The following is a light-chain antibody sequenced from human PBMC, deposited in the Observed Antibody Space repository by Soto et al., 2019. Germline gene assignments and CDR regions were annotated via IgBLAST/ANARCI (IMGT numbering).Light chain of an antibody. V-gene: IGKV3D-20*02. CDR3: QQRSNWPPIT. Sequence: ESVLTQSPVTLSRSPGERATLSCRASQSVSNNYLAWYQQKPGQAPRLLIYGASNRATGIPDRFSDSGSGTDFTLTISRLEPEDFAVYYCQQRSNWPPITFGQGTRLEIK. CDR1: QSVSNNY. J-gene: IGKJ5*01. CDR2: GAS.